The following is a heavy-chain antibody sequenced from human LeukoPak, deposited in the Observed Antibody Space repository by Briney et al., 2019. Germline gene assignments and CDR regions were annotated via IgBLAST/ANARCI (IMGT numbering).Heavy chain of an antibody. CDR3: ARSRVPMVRGDVGY. V-gene: IGHV3-11*01. D-gene: IGHD3-10*01. CDR2: ISSSGSTI. Sequence: GGSLRLSCAASGFTFSDYYMSWIRQAPGEGLEWVSYISSSGSTIYYADSVKGRFTISRDNAKNSLYLQMNSLRAEDTAVYYCARSRVPMVRGDVGYWGQGTLVTVSS. J-gene: IGHJ4*02. CDR1: GFTFSDYY.